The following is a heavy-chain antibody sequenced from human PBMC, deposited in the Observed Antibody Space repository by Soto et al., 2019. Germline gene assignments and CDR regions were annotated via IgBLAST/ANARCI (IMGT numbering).Heavy chain of an antibody. V-gene: IGHV4-39*01. J-gene: IGHJ4*02. CDR3: ARHPYYYGPGSLLPY. CDR2: IYYSGST. D-gene: IGHD3-10*01. Sequence: SETLSLTCTVSAGSISSSSYYWGWIRQPPGKGLEWIGSIYYSGSTYYNPSLKSRVTISVDTSKNQFSLKLSSVTAADTAVYYCARHPYYYGPGSLLPYWGQGTLVTVSS. CDR1: AGSISSSSYY.